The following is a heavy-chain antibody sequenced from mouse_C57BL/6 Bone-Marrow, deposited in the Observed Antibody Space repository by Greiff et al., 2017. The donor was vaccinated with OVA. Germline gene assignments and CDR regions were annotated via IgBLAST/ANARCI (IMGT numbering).Heavy chain of an antibody. CDR1: GYTFTDYE. V-gene: IGHV1-15*01. CDR3: TRGFLDYYGSSYVGY. J-gene: IGHJ2*01. Sequence: VQLQQSGAELVRPGASVTLSCKASGYTFTDYEMHWVKQTPVHGLEWIGAIDPETGGTAYNQKFKGKAILTADKSSSTAYMELRSLTSAYSAVYYCTRGFLDYYGSSYVGYWGQGTTLTGSS. D-gene: IGHD1-1*01. CDR2: IDPETGGT.